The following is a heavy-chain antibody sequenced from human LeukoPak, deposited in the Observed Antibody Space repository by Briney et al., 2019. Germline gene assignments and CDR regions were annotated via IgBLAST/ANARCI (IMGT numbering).Heavy chain of an antibody. CDR1: GGSISSGGYY. CDR2: IYHSGST. Sequence: SQTLSLTCTVSGGSISSGGYYWSWIRQPPGKGLEWIGYIYHSGSTYYNPSLKSRVTILVDRSKNQFSLKLSSVTAADTAVYYCARDLGYCSGGSCGNFDYWGQRTLVTVSS. V-gene: IGHV4-30-2*01. CDR3: ARDLGYCSGGSCGNFDY. J-gene: IGHJ4*02. D-gene: IGHD2-15*01.